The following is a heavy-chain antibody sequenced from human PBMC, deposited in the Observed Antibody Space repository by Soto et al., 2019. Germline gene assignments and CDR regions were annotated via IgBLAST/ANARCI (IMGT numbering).Heavy chain of an antibody. CDR1: GFTFSSYG. CDR3: AREYPGSHDAFDI. J-gene: IGHJ3*02. V-gene: IGHV3-33*01. CDR2: MWYDGSNK. D-gene: IGHD7-27*01. Sequence: PGGSLRLSCAASGFTFSSYGMHWVRQAPGKGLEWVAVMWYDGSNKYYADSVKGRFTISRDNSKNTLYLQMNSLRAEDTAVYYCAREYPGSHDAFDIWGQGTMVTVSS.